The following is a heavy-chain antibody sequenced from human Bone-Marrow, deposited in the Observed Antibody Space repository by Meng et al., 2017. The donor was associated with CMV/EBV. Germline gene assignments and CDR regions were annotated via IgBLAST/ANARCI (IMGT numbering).Heavy chain of an antibody. CDR1: GYTFNRYG. Sequence: ASVKVSCKASGYTFNRYGFSWVRQAPGQGLEWMGWISAYYGNTNYAQKLQGRVTMTTDTSTSTAYMELRSLRSDDTAVYYCARPADDSSGSYYYYGMDVWGQGTTVTVSS. CDR3: ARPADDSSGSYYYYGMDV. J-gene: IGHJ6*02. V-gene: IGHV1-18*01. CDR2: ISAYYGNT. D-gene: IGHD3-22*01.